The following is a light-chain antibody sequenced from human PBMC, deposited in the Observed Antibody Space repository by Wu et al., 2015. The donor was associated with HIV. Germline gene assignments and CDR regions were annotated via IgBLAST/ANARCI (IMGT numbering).Light chain of an antibody. CDR2: GAS. J-gene: IGKJ1*01. Sequence: EIVLTQSPGTLSLFPGERATLSCRASQSVSSSNLVWYQQKPGRAPRLLIYGASSRAPGIPDRFSGSGSGTDFTLTISRLEPEDFAVYYCQQYGTSAWTFGQGTKVEIK. V-gene: IGKV3-20*01. CDR1: QSVSSSN. CDR3: QQYGTSAWT.